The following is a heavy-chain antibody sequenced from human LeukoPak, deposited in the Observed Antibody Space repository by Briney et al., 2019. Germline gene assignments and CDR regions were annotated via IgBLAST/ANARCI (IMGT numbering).Heavy chain of an antibody. V-gene: IGHV3-33*01. J-gene: IGHJ4*02. CDR3: TSFEY. CDR2: IWYDGSNK. CDR1: GFTFSSRG. Sequence: PGGSLRLSCVASGFTFSSRGMHWVRQASGKGLEWVAVIWYDGSNKYYADSVRGRFTISRDNSKNTLYLEMSSLRAEDTAVYYCTSFEYWGQGTLVTVSS.